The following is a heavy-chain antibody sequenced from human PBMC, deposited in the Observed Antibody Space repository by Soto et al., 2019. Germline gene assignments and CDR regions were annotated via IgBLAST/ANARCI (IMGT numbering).Heavy chain of an antibody. J-gene: IGHJ3*02. V-gene: IGHV1-69*13. CDR1: GGTFSSYA. CDR3: ARGVRLRPDWYSSSPDAVDN. CDR2: IIPIFGTA. Sequence: SVKVSCKASGGTFSSYAISWVRQAPGQGLEWMGGIIPIFGTANYAQKFQGRVTITADESTSTAYMELSSLRSEDTAVYYYARGVRLRPDWYSSSPDAVDNWGQ. D-gene: IGHD6-13*01.